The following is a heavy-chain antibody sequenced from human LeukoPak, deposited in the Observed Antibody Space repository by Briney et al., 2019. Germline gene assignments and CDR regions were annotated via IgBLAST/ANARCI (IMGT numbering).Heavy chain of an antibody. V-gene: IGHV3-7*03. Sequence: PGGSLRLSCAASGFTFSSYWMSWVRQAPGKGLEWVANIKQDGSEKYYVDSVKGRFTISRDNAKNSLYLQMNSLRAEGTAVYYCARGGTNVAAHFDYWGQGTLVTVSS. CDR1: GFTFSSYW. J-gene: IGHJ4*02. CDR2: IKQDGSEK. CDR3: ARGGTNVAAHFDY. D-gene: IGHD2-15*01.